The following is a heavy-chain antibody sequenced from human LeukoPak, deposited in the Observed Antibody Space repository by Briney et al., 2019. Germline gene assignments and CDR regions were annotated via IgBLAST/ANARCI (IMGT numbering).Heavy chain of an antibody. D-gene: IGHD3-10*01. J-gene: IGHJ3*01. Sequence: ASVKLSCKASGYTFTASGLCWVRQAPGQGLEWMGWINPYNDITDYAQTFKGRVTMTTDTSTSTAYMELRSLRSDDTAVYYCARSLGGFGELLFWGQGTMVTVSS. CDR2: INPYNDIT. CDR3: ARSLGGFGELLF. CDR1: GYTFTASG. V-gene: IGHV1-18*01.